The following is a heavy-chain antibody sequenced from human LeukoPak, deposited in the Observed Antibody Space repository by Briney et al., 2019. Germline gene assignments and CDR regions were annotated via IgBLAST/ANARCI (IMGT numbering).Heavy chain of an antibody. Sequence: SVKVSCKASGGAFSSYAISLVRQGPGQGLELMGRISPILDIAEYAQKFQRRVTTTAAKPTSTAYTDLSSLRSEETAVYYRARPLPRYSSSWYEGSFDPWGQGTLVTVSS. D-gene: IGHD6-13*01. V-gene: IGHV1-69*04. CDR2: ISPILDIA. CDR3: ARPLPRYSSSWYEGSFDP. J-gene: IGHJ5*02. CDR1: GGAFSSYA.